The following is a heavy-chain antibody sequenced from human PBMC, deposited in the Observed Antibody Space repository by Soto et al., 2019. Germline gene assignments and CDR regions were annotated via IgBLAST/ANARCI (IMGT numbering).Heavy chain of an antibody. CDR2: INSDGSST. J-gene: IGHJ5*02. V-gene: IGHV3-74*01. CDR1: GFTFSSYW. Sequence: GGSLRLSCAASGFTFSSYWMHWVRQAPGKGLVWVSRINSDGSSTSYADSVKGRFTISRDNAKNTLYLQMNSLRAEDTAVYYCAGFWSGYYNWFDPWGQGTLVTVSS. CDR3: AGFWSGYYNWFDP. D-gene: IGHD3-3*01.